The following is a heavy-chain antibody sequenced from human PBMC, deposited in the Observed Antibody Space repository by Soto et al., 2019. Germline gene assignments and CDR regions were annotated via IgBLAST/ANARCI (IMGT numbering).Heavy chain of an antibody. J-gene: IGHJ3*01. CDR1: GGSISSYY. D-gene: IGHD3-10*01. Sequence: QVQLQESGPGLVKPSETLPLTCSVSGGSISSYYWSWIRQPAGKGLEWIGRIYTSGSTRYNPSLKSRVTMSVDTSKNQFSLNLSSVTAADTAVYYCARDRVTMANEAFDVWGQGTMVTVSS. CDR3: ARDRVTMANEAFDV. V-gene: IGHV4-4*07. CDR2: IYTSGST.